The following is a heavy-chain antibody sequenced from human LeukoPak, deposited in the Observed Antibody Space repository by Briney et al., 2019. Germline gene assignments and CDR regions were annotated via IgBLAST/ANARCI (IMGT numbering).Heavy chain of an antibody. CDR1: GFTFSSYS. CDR3: ARGPPLGAEAGLFDY. Sequence: GGSLRLSCAASGFTFSSYSMNWVRQAPGKGLEWVSSISSSSSYIYYADSVKGRFTISRDNAKNSLYLQMNSLRAEDTAVYYCARGPPLGAEAGLFDYWGQGTLVTVSS. D-gene: IGHD6-19*01. J-gene: IGHJ4*02. CDR2: ISSSSSYI. V-gene: IGHV3-21*01.